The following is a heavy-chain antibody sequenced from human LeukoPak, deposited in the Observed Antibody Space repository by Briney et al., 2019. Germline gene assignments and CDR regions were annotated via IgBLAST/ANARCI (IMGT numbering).Heavy chain of an antibody. Sequence: LETLSLTCTVSGGSISSYYWSWIRQPPGKGLEWLGYIYYSGSTNYNPSLKSRGTISVDTSNNQFSLKLTSVTAADTAVYYCARSGRGNSAGFDCWGQGTLVTVSS. J-gene: IGHJ4*02. CDR1: GGSISSYY. CDR2: IYYSGST. V-gene: IGHV4-59*01. D-gene: IGHD3-10*01. CDR3: ARSGRGNSAGFDC.